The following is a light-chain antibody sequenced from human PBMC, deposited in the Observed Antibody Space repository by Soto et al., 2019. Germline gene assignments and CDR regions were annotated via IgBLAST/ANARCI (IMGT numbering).Light chain of an antibody. J-gene: IGLJ1*01. CDR3: TSYTSISLYV. V-gene: IGLV2-14*02. CDR2: EGS. Sequence: QSVLTQPASVSGSPGQSITISCTGTSSDVGSYNLVSWYQQHPGKAPKLMIYEGSKRPSGVSNRFSGSKSGNTASLTISGLQAVDEADYYCTSYTSISLYVFGTGTKVTVL. CDR1: SSDVGSYNL.